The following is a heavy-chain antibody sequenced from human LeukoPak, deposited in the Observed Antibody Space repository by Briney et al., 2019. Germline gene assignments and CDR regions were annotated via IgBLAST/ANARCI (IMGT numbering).Heavy chain of an antibody. D-gene: IGHD3-22*01. CDR3: ARDLKGAYYYDSSPVAFDI. Sequence: PGGSLRLSCAASGFTFSSYSMNWVRQAPGKGLEWVSYISSSSSTIYYADSVKGRFTISRDNAKNSLYLQMNSLRAEDTAVYYCARDLKGAYYYDSSPVAFDIWGQGTMVTVSS. J-gene: IGHJ3*02. CDR2: ISSSSSTI. V-gene: IGHV3-48*01. CDR1: GFTFSSYS.